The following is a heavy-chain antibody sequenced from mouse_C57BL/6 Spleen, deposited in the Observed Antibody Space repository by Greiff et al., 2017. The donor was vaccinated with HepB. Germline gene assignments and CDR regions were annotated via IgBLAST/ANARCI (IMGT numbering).Heavy chain of an antibody. J-gene: IGHJ2*01. V-gene: IGHV5-4*01. D-gene: IGHD1-1*02. CDR3: ARDRRGGLWDYLDY. Sequence: EVMLVESGGGLVKPGGSLKLSCAASGFTFSSYAMSWVRQTPEKRLEWVATISDGGSYTYYPDNVKGRFTISRDNAKNNLYLQMSHLKSEDTAMYYCARDRRGGLWDYLDYWGQGTTLTVSS. CDR1: GFTFSSYA. CDR2: ISDGGSYT.